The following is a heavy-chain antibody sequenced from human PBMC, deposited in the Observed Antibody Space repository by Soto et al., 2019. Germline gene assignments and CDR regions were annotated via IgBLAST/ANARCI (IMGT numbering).Heavy chain of an antibody. CDR2: IYSGGST. J-gene: IGHJ4*02. CDR1: GFTVSSNY. D-gene: IGHD6-19*01. CDR3: ARVPVAGIVRNDY. Sequence: GGSLRLSCAASGFTVSSNYMSWVRQAPGKGLEWVSVIYSGGSTYYADSVKGRFTISRDNSKNTLYLQMNSLRAEDTAVYYCARVPVAGIVRNDYWGQGTLVTVSS. V-gene: IGHV3-66*01.